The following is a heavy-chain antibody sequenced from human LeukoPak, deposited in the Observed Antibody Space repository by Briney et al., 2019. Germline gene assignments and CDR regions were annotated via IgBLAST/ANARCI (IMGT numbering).Heavy chain of an antibody. V-gene: IGHV4-4*07. CDR1: GGSISSYY. Sequence: SETLSLTCTVSGGSISSYYWSWIRQPAGKGLEWIGRIYTSGNTNYNPSLKSGVTMSVDTSKNQFSLKLSSVTAADTAVYYCARDGSYYYDSSGYYTYWGQGTLVTVSS. D-gene: IGHD3-22*01. CDR3: ARDGSYYYDSSGYYTY. J-gene: IGHJ4*02. CDR2: IYTSGNT.